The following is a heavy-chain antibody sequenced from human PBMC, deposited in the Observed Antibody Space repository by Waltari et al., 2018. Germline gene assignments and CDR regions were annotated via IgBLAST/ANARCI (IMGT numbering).Heavy chain of an antibody. CDR3: AREYSNSWYCDY. Sequence: EVQLVESGGGLVKPGGPLRLSCAASGFPFRPYSMTWVRQAPGEGLEWVSSISTSSAYIYYADSVKGRFTISRDNAKNSLYLQMNSLRAEDTAVYYCAREYSNSWYCDYWGQGTLVTVSS. J-gene: IGHJ4*02. D-gene: IGHD6-13*01. CDR1: GFPFRPYS. V-gene: IGHV3-21*01. CDR2: ISTSSAYI.